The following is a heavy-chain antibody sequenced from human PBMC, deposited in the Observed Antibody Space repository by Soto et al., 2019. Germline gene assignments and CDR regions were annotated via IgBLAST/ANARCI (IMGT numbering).Heavy chain of an antibody. Sequence: QVQLQQWGAGLLKPSETLSLTCAVYGGSFSGYYWSWIRQPPGKGLEWIGEINHSGSTNYNPSLKSRVTISVDTSKNQFSLKLSSVTAADTAVYYCASPTVAGTDYWGQGTLVTVSS. CDR1: GGSFSGYY. D-gene: IGHD6-19*01. CDR2: INHSGST. CDR3: ASPTVAGTDY. J-gene: IGHJ4*02. V-gene: IGHV4-34*01.